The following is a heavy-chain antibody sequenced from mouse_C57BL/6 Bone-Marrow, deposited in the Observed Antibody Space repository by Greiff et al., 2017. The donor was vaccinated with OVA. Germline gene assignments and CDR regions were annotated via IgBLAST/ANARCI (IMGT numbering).Heavy chain of an antibody. Sequence: VKLQQSGAELARPGASVKLSCKASGYTFTSYGISWVKQRTGQGLEWIGEIYPRSGNTYYNEKFKRKATLTADKSSSTAYMELRSLTSEDSAVYFCARRRSSSSFAYWGQGTLVTVSA. V-gene: IGHV1-81*01. J-gene: IGHJ3*01. D-gene: IGHD1-1*01. CDR3: ARRRSSSSFAY. CDR1: GYTFTSYG. CDR2: IYPRSGNT.